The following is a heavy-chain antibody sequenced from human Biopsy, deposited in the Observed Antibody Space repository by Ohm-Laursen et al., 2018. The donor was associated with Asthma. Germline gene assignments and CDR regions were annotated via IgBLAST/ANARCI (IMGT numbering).Heavy chain of an antibody. V-gene: IGHV5-51*01. Sequence: ESLRISCKASGYTFSDSWIGWVRQMPGKGLEWMGIIFAANSETKYSPSFQGQVTISADMSISTAFLQWSSLKASDTAIYYCVRFIDGTFFVDYWGQGTLVTVSS. D-gene: IGHD1-7*01. CDR1: GYTFSDSW. J-gene: IGHJ4*02. CDR2: IFAANSET. CDR3: VRFIDGTFFVDY.